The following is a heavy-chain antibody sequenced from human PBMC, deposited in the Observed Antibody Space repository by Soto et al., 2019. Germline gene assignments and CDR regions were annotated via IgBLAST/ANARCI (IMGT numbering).Heavy chain of an antibody. Sequence: QVQLVQSGAEVKKPGASVKVSCKASGYTFTSYGISWVRQAPGQGLEWMGWISAYNGNTNYAQKLQGRVTMTTDTSTSTAYMELRSLRSDDTAVYSCARDRRDCSSPSCYHAEYFQHWGQGTLVTVSS. J-gene: IGHJ1*01. CDR1: GYTFTSYG. V-gene: IGHV1-18*01. CDR2: ISAYNGNT. CDR3: ARDRRDCSSPSCYHAEYFQH. D-gene: IGHD2-2*01.